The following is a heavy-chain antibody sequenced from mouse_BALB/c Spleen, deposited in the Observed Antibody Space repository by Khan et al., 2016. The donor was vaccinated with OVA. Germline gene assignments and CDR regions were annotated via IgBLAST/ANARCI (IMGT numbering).Heavy chain of an antibody. V-gene: IGHV1-5*01. CDR3: TRAGYVVFAD. J-gene: IGHJ3*01. CDR1: GYIFTSYW. Sequence: VRLQQSGTVLARPGASVKMSCKASGYIFTSYWMHWVKQRPGQGLEWIGGIFPGNNDTNYNQKIKGRAKLTAVTSASTANMELSSLTNEYAAVYYCTRAGYVVFADWCHGPLVTFSA. CDR2: IFPGNNDT. D-gene: IGHD1-1*02.